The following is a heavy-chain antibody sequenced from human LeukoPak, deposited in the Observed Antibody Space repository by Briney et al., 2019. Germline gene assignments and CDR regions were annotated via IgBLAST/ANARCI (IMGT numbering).Heavy chain of an antibody. Sequence: SETLSLTCTVSGGSISSYYWSWMRQPAGKGLEWIGRIYTSGSTNYNPSLKSRVTMSVDTSKNQFSLKLSSVTAADTAVYYCARVSVISSWYLYYYYHMDVWGKGTTVTVSS. J-gene: IGHJ6*03. CDR3: ARVSVISSWYLYYYYHMDV. D-gene: IGHD6-13*01. CDR1: GGSISSYY. V-gene: IGHV4-4*07. CDR2: IYTSGST.